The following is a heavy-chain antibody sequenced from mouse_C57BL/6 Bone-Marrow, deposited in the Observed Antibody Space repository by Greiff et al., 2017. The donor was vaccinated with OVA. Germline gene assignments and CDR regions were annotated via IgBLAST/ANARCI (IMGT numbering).Heavy chain of an antibody. CDR1: GYTFTSYG. CDR3: AQTTSYYYGSSWYFDV. J-gene: IGHJ1*03. V-gene: IGHV1-81*01. D-gene: IGHD1-1*01. CDR2: IYPRSGNT. Sequence: VQLQQSGAELARPGASVKLSCKASGYTFTSYGISWVKQRTGQGLEWIGEIYPRSGNTYYNEKFKGKATLTADKSSSTAYMELRSLTSEDSAVYFCAQTTSYYYGSSWYFDVWGTGTTVTASS.